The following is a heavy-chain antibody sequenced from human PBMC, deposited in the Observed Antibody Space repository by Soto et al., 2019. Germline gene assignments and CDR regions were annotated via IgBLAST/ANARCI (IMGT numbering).Heavy chain of an antibody. CDR2: ISSSSSYI. Sequence: GGSLRLSCAASGSTFSSYSMNWVRQAPGKGLEWVSSISSSSSYIYYADSVKGRFTISRDNAKNSLYLQMNSLRAEDTAVYYCARDRDDSSARWCYGMDVWGQGTTVTVSS. CDR1: GSTFSSYS. V-gene: IGHV3-21*01. D-gene: IGHD3-22*01. CDR3: ARDRDDSSARWCYGMDV. J-gene: IGHJ6*02.